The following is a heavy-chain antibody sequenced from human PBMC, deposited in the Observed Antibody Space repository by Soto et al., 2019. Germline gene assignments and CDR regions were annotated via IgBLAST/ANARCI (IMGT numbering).Heavy chain of an antibody. J-gene: IGHJ4*02. CDR2: INSDGSST. V-gene: IGHV3-74*01. D-gene: IGHD6-19*01. CDR3: ARRRGRSGWKTNFDY. CDR1: GFTFSSYW. Sequence: EVQLVESGGGLVQPGGSLRLSCAASGFTFSSYWMHWVRQAPGKGLVWVSRINSDGSSTSYADSVKGRFTISRDNAKNTLYLQMNSMRAEDTAVCYGARRRGRSGWKTNFDYWGQGTLVTVSS.